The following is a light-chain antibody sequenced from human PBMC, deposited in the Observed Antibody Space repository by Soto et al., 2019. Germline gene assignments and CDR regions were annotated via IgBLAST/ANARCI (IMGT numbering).Light chain of an antibody. CDR1: QSVSSSH. CDR2: GAS. CDR3: HQDGSSPQT. Sequence: EMVLTQSPGTLSLSPGERATLSCRASQSVSSSHLAWYQQKPGQAPRLLIYGASSRATGIPDRFSGSGSGTDFTLTISRLEPEDFAVYYCHQDGSSPQTFGQGTKVEIQ. V-gene: IGKV3-20*01. J-gene: IGKJ1*01.